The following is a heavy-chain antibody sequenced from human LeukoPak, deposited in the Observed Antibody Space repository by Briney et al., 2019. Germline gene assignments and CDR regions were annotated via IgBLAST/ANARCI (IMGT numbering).Heavy chain of an antibody. CDR3: ARAPEPGIAATFDY. J-gene: IGHJ4*02. V-gene: IGHV3-30-3*01. CDR1: GFTFSSYA. Sequence: QPGGSLRLSCAASGFTFSSYAMHWVRQAPGKGLEWVAVISYDGSNKYYADSVKGRFTISRDNSKNTLYLQMNSLRAEDTAVYYCARAPEPGIAATFDYWGQGTLVTVSS. CDR2: ISYDGSNK. D-gene: IGHD6-13*01.